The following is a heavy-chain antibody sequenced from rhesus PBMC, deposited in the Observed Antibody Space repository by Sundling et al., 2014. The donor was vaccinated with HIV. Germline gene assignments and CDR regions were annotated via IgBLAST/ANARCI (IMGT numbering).Heavy chain of an antibody. CDR2: ISYTGGST. CDR3: ATLGGSRVVVLTAFDV. V-gene: IGHV3-59*01. CDR1: GFSFSDYY. D-gene: IGHD2-15*01. Sequence: EVQLVESGGGLAKPGGSLRLSCAASGFSFSDYYMHWVRQAPGKGLEWVSGISYTGGSTYYADSVKGRFTISRENAKNTLYLQMDSLRAEDTAVYYCATLGGSRVVVLTAFDVWGPGVLVTVSS. J-gene: IGHJ5-1*01.